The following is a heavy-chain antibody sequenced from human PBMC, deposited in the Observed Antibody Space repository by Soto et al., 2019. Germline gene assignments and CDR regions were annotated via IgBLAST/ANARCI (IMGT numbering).Heavy chain of an antibody. D-gene: IGHD3-9*01. Sequence: PSETLSLTCTVSGVSITSGDYYWNWIRQPPGKGLEWIGNIYYRGKTYYNPSLKSRVTISLDTSKNQFSLKLTSVTAADTAVYYCARGRGYFDHGFFDYWGQGALVTVS. CDR1: GVSITSGDYY. V-gene: IGHV4-30-4*01. CDR3: ARGRGYFDHGFFDY. CDR2: IYYRGKT. J-gene: IGHJ4*02.